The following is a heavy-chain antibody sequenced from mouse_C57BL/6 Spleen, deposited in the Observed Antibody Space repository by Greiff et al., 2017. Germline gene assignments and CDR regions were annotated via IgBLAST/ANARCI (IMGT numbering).Heavy chain of an antibody. V-gene: IGHV3-1*01. CDR2: ISYSGST. J-gene: IGHJ3*01. D-gene: IGHD1-1*01. CDR1: GYSITSGYD. Sequence: VQLKESGPGMVKPSQSLSLTCTVTGYSITSGYDWHWIRHFPGNKLEWMGYISYSGSTNYNPSLKSRISITHDTSKNHFFLKLNSVTTEDTATYYCARDGYGSSLFAYWGQGTLVTVSA. CDR3: ARDGYGSSLFAY.